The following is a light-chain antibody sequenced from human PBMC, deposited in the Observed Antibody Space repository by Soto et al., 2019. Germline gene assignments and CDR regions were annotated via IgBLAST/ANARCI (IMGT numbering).Light chain of an antibody. V-gene: IGLV1-47*02. J-gene: IGLJ3*02. Sequence: QSVLTQPPSASGTPGQTVTISCSGSSSNIRRNYVYSYQHLPGTDPKLLIYSNNKRPSAVPDRFSGSKSGSPASLAISGLRSEDEGEYYCASWDDSLSGCWVFGGGTKLTVL. CDR2: SNN. CDR1: SSNIRRNY. CDR3: ASWDDSLSGCWV.